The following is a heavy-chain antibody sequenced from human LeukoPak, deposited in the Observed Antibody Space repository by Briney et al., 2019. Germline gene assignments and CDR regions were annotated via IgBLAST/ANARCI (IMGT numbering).Heavy chain of an antibody. Sequence: PSETLSLTCTVSGGSIISSSYYWGWIRQPPGKGLEWIGSIYHSGSTYYNPSLKSRVTISVDTSKNQFSLKLSSVTAADTAVYYCARLGRGYGYGYWGQGTLVTVSS. V-gene: IGHV4-39*07. J-gene: IGHJ4*02. CDR3: ARLGRGYGYGY. CDR2: IYHSGST. D-gene: IGHD5-18*01. CDR1: GGSIISSSYY.